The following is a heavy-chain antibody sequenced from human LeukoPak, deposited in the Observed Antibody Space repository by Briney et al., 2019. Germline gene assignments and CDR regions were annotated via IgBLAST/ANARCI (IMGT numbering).Heavy chain of an antibody. D-gene: IGHD2-15*01. CDR3: AIIPPTDIYYYYCMDV. Sequence: GGSLRLSCAASGFTFSTYWMSWVRQAPGKGLEWVANIKQDGSEKYYVDSVKGRFTISRDNAKNSLYLQMNSLRAEDTAVCYCAIIPPTDIYYYYCMDVWGQGTTVTVSS. V-gene: IGHV3-7*01. CDR1: GFTFSTYW. CDR2: IKQDGSEK. J-gene: IGHJ6*02.